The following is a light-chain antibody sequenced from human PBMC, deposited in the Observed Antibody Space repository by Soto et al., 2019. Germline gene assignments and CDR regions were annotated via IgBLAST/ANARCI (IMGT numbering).Light chain of an antibody. CDR1: QAVASL. CDR2: DAS. J-gene: IGKJ5*01. V-gene: IGKV3-11*01. CDR3: HQRRSWPIT. Sequence: EVVLTQSPATPSLSAGERASLSSRASQAVASLIAWYQQKPGQPPRLLIYDASNRATGIPARFSGSGSGTDFVLTISSLEPEDFAVYYCHQRRSWPITFGQGTRLEIK.